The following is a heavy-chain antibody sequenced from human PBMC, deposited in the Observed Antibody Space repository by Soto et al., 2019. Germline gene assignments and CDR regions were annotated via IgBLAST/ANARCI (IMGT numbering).Heavy chain of an antibody. D-gene: IGHD2-2*02. Sequence: SETLSLTCAVYGGSFSGYYWSRIRQPPGKGLEWIGEINHSGSTNYNPSLKSRVTISVDTSKNQFSLKLSSVTAADTAVYYCARVTGYCSSTSCYRGRSYYYYYGMDVWGQGTTVTVSS. J-gene: IGHJ6*02. CDR2: INHSGST. CDR1: GGSFSGYY. V-gene: IGHV4-34*01. CDR3: ARVTGYCSSTSCYRGRSYYYYYGMDV.